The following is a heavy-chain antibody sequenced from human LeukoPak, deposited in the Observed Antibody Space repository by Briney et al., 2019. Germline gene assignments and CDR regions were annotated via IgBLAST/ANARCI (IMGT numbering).Heavy chain of an antibody. D-gene: IGHD3-10*01. CDR3: ARVRRGLRITMPAWAFDI. J-gene: IGHJ3*02. CDR1: GFTFSSYS. V-gene: IGHV3-48*01. CDR2: ISSSSTI. Sequence: PGGFLRLSCAASGFTFSSYSMNWVRQAPGKGLEWVSYISSSSTIYYADSVKGRFTISRDNAKNSLYLQMNSLRAEDTAVYYCARVRRGLRITMPAWAFDIWGQGTMVTVSS.